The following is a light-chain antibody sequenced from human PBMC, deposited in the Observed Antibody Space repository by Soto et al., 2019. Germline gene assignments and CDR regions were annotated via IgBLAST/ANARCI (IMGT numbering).Light chain of an antibody. CDR1: QGIDDN. Sequence: MRPCRATMPVYQGEGANLSCRASQGIDDNLAWYQHKPGQTPRLLIYDTSTSSTGVPAMFSGSGSGTEFTLTIISLQSEDFAVLYSQQYNNWPPITFGQGTQLDIK. CDR3: QQYNNWPPIT. J-gene: IGKJ5*01. CDR2: DTS. V-gene: IGKV3D-15*01.